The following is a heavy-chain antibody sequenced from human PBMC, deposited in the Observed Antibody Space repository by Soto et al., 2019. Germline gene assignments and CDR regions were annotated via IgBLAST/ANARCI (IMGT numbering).Heavy chain of an antibody. Sequence: PSETLSLTCAVYGGSFSGYYWSWIRQPPGKGLEWNGEINQNGNTKYNPSLKSRINKKIDTSNNQFSLKLSFVTAADTAVYYCARGGSGVRFLEWLLTYNWFDPWGQGTLVTVSS. CDR2: INQNGNT. CDR1: GGSFSGYY. CDR3: ARGGSGVRFLEWLLTYNWFDP. V-gene: IGHV4-34*01. D-gene: IGHD3-3*01. J-gene: IGHJ5*02.